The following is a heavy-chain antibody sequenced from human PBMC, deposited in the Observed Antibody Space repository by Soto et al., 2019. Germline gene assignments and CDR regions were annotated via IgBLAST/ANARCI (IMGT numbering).Heavy chain of an antibody. CDR1: GYTFTSYD. V-gene: IGHV1-8*01. CDR3: ARGFGAVAGLYFQH. CDR2: MNPNSGNT. J-gene: IGHJ1*01. Sequence: QVQLVQSGAEVKKPGASVKVSCKASGYTFTSYDINWVRQATGQGLEWMGWMNPNSGNTGYAQKFQGRVTMTRNTSISTAYIEQSSLRSEDTAVYYCARGFGAVAGLYFQHWGQGTLVTVSS. D-gene: IGHD6-19*01.